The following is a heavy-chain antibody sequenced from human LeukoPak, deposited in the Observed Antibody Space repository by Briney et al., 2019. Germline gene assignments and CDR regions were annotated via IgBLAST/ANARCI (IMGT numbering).Heavy chain of an antibody. V-gene: IGHV3-23*01. Sequence: GGSLRLSCAASGFTFTTYAMGWVRQAPGEGLEWVSSIKGGGGDPFYADSGRGRFTISRDKSKNTLYLQLNSLRVEDTAVYFCAQGGHDFNPFYCWGQGTLVTVSS. CDR3: AQGGHDFNPFYC. J-gene: IGHJ4*02. D-gene: IGHD2-21*02. CDR2: IKGGGGDP. CDR1: GFTFTTYA.